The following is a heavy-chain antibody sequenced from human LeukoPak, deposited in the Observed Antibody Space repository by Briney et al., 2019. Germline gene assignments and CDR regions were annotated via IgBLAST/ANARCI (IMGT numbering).Heavy chain of an antibody. Sequence: SETLSLTCTVSGGSISSYYWSWIRQPPGKGLEWIGYIYYSGSTNYNPSLKSRVTISVDTSKNQFSLKLSSVTAADTAVYYCARGYCSGGSCYSDEYWFDPWGQGTLVTVSS. J-gene: IGHJ5*02. CDR3: ARGYCSGGSCYSDEYWFDP. V-gene: IGHV4-59*12. CDR2: IYYSGST. D-gene: IGHD2-15*01. CDR1: GGSISSYY.